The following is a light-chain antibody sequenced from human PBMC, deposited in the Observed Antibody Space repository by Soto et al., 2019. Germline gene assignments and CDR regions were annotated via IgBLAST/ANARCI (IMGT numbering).Light chain of an antibody. CDR3: QQYTGSPWT. Sequence: IVLTQSPGTLCLSXGERATLTSRPRQSVSRRLAGYQQKPGQTPRLXXYGASSRANGSPDSFSGSGSGTDFTRPISRLEPEDFAVYYGQQYTGSPWTFGQGTKVDIK. V-gene: IGKV3-20*01. CDR1: QSVSRR. CDR2: GAS. J-gene: IGKJ1*01.